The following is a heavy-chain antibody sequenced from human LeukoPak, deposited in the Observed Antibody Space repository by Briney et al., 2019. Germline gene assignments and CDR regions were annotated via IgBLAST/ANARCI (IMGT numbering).Heavy chain of an antibody. V-gene: IGHV3-53*01. J-gene: IGHJ6*02. Sequence: GGSLRLSCAASGFTVSSNYMSWVRQAPGKGLEWVSVIYSGGSTYYADSVKGRFTISRDNSKNTLYLQMNSLRAEDTAVYYCARDMRGRQYYYGMDVWGQGTTVTVSS. CDR3: ARDMRGRQYYYGMDV. CDR2: IYSGGST. CDR1: GFTVSSNY. D-gene: IGHD2-2*01.